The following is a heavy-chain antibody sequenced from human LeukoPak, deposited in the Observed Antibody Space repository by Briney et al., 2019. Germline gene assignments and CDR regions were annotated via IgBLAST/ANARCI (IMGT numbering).Heavy chain of an antibody. Sequence: PSETLSLTCAVYGGSFSGYYWSWIRQPPGKGLEWIGEINHSGSTNYNPSLKSRVTISVDTSKNQFSLKLSSVTAADTAVYYCARGPLRIRKVRNFDYWGQGTLVTVSS. CDR3: ARGPLRIRKVRNFDY. CDR2: INHSGST. J-gene: IGHJ4*02. V-gene: IGHV4-34*01. D-gene: IGHD2/OR15-2a*01. CDR1: GGSFSGYY.